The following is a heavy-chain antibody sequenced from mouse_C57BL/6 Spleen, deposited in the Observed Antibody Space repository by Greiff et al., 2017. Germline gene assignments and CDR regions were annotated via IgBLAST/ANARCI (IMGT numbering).Heavy chain of an antibody. CDR1: GYTFTSYW. Sequence: QVQLQQPGAELVRPGSSVTLSCKASGYTFTSYWMDWVKQRPGQGLEWIGWLFPGSGSTYYNEKFKGKATLTVDKSSSTAYMLLSSLTSEDSAVYFCARSGYSNYEGCAYWGQGTLVTVSA. D-gene: IGHD2-5*01. J-gene: IGHJ3*01. CDR3: ARSGYSNYEGCAY. V-gene: IGHV1-75*01. CDR2: LFPGSGST.